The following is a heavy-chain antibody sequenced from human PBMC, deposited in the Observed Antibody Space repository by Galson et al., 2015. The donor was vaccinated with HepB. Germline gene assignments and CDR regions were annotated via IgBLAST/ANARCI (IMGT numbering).Heavy chain of an antibody. CDR3: ARGAPVGVVCGTKNNWLDP. CDR2: ISPYKRDT. D-gene: IGHD2-15*01. CDR1: GYTFSSFS. Sequence: SVKVSCKASGYTFSSFSITWVRQAPGQGLEWKGWISPYKRDTDYAQKFQGRVTMTTDTSTSTAYMELRSLRSDDTAVYFCARGAPVGVVCGTKNNWLDPWGQGTLVTVSS. J-gene: IGHJ5*02. V-gene: IGHV1-18*01.